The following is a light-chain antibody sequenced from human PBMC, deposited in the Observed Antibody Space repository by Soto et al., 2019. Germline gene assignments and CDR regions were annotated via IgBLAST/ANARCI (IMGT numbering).Light chain of an antibody. CDR1: QSFSSSY. J-gene: IGKJ2*01. Sequence: EVVWTQSPGTLSFSPGERATLSCRASQSFSSSYLAWYQQKSGQAPRLLIYGASSRATGIPERFSGSGSGTDFTLTISRLEPEDFAVYYCQQYGSSPGYTFGQGTKLDI. CDR2: GAS. CDR3: QQYGSSPGYT. V-gene: IGKV3-20*01.